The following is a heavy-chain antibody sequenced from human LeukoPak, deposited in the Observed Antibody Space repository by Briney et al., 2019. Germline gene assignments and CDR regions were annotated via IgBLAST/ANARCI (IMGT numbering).Heavy chain of an antibody. CDR2: LSSSGNMI. V-gene: IGHV3-11*01. Sequence: GGTLRLSCAASGFTFSDYYINWIRQAPGMGLEWVAYLSSSGNMIYYSDSVKGRFTISRDNAKNSVYLQMNSLRAEDTAVYYCARKIYGSENYIDYWGQGTLVTVSS. D-gene: IGHD3-10*01. CDR3: ARKIYGSENYIDY. CDR1: GFTFSDYY. J-gene: IGHJ4*02.